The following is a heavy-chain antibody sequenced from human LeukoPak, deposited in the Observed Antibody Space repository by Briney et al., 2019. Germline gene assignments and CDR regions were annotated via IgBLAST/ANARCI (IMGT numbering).Heavy chain of an antibody. J-gene: IGHJ5*02. CDR2: INPSGGST. V-gene: IGHV1-46*01. Sequence: GASVKVSCKASGYTFTNYYIHWVRQAPGQGLECMGIINPSGGSTSYAQKFQGRVTMTRDTSISTAYMELSSLRSEDMAVYYCARGGRVSHCGGDCYRNWFDPWGQGTLVTVSS. CDR3: ARGGRVSHCGGDCYRNWFDP. D-gene: IGHD2-21*02. CDR1: GYTFTNYY.